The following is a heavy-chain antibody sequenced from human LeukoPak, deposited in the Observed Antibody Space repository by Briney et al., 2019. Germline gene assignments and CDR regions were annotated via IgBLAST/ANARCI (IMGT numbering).Heavy chain of an antibody. D-gene: IGHD4-23*01. CDR2: IKQDGSEK. Sequence: GGSLRLSCAASGFTFSSYWMSWVRQAPGKGLQWVANIKQDGSEKYYVDSVKGRFTISRDNAKNSLYLQMNSLRAEDTAVYYCASYDYGGNWDFDYWGQGTLVTVSS. CDR3: ASYDYGGNWDFDY. V-gene: IGHV3-7*01. J-gene: IGHJ4*02. CDR1: GFTFSSYW.